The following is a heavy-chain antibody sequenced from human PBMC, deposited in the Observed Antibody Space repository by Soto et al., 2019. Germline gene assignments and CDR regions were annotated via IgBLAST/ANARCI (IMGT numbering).Heavy chain of an antibody. CDR3: ARGPSTGCFDS. D-gene: IGHD1-1*01. J-gene: IGHJ4*02. CDR2: INPTNGDT. Sequence: QVQLVQSGAEVKKPGASVKVSCKTSGYTFTTLFLHWMRQAPGQRLEWMGWINPTNGDTLRSQKLLGRVSITRDTSATTAYMDLTSLTSEDTAVYYCARGPSTGCFDSWGQGTLITVSS. V-gene: IGHV1-3*01. CDR1: GYTFTTLF.